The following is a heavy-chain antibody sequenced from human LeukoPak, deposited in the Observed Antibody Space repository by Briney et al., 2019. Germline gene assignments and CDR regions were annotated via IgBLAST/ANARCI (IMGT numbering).Heavy chain of an antibody. V-gene: IGHV4-4*02. Sequence: SGTLSLTCAVSGVSISSSNWWHWVRQPPGKGLEWIGTIYYSGSTYNNPSLKSRVTISVDTSKNQFSLKLSSVTAADTAVYYCARHNAIGWFDPWGQGTLVTVSS. CDR2: IYYSGST. J-gene: IGHJ5*02. CDR1: GVSISSSNW. D-gene: IGHD1-14*01. CDR3: ARHNAIGWFDP.